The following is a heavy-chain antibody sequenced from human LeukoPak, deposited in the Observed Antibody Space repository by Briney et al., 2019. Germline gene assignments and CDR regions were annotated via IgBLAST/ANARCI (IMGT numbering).Heavy chain of an antibody. CDR3: ARGSSYGFSMGY. D-gene: IGHD5-18*01. V-gene: IGHV1-18*01. J-gene: IGHJ4*02. CDR1: GYTFTSYG. Sequence: ASVKVSCKASGYTFTSYGINWVRQAPGQGLEWMGWISTYNGNTSYAHKLQGRVTMTTDTSTSTAYMDLRSLRSDDTAVYYCARGSSYGFSMGYWGQGTLVTVSS. CDR2: ISTYNGNT.